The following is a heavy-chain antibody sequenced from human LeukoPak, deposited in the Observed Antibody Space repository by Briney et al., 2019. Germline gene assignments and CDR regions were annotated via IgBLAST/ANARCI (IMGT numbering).Heavy chain of an antibody. CDR1: GGSFSGYY. Sequence: SETLSLTCAVYGGSFSGYYWSWIRQPPGKGLEWIGEINHSGSTNYDPSLKSRVTISVDTSKNQFSLKLSSVTAADTAVYYCARGELYFDYWGQGTLVTVSS. CDR2: INHSGST. D-gene: IGHD1-7*01. V-gene: IGHV4-34*01. CDR3: ARGELYFDY. J-gene: IGHJ4*02.